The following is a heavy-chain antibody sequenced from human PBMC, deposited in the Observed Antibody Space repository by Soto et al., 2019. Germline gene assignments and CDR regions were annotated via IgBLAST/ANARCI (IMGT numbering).Heavy chain of an antibody. J-gene: IGHJ6*03. CDR2: IIPILGIA. D-gene: IGHD2-15*01. V-gene: IGHV1-69*02. Sequence: QVQLVQSGAEVKKPGSSVKVSCKASGGTFSSYTISWVRQAPGQGLEWMGRIIPILGIANYAQKFQGRVTITADKSTSTAYMELSSLRSEDTDVYYCARDRLPPAPYYMDVWGKGTTVTVSS. CDR3: ARDRLPPAPYYMDV. CDR1: GGTFSSYT.